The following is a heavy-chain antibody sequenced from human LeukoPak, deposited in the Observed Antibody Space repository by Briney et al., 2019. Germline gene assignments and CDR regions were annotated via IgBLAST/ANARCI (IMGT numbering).Heavy chain of an antibody. J-gene: IGHJ4*02. V-gene: IGHV3-33*05. D-gene: IGHD2-21*01. CDR2: VSYDGSSK. CDR1: GFTFTSYG. Sequence: GGSLILSCATSGFTFTSYGMHSVRQAPGKGLEWVAVVSYDGSSKYDADSVKGRFTISRDNSKNTLSLQMNSRSAEDGAVFYCAKDVARGGIVGSFDYWGEGPVVSVSS. CDR3: AKDVARGGIVGSFDY.